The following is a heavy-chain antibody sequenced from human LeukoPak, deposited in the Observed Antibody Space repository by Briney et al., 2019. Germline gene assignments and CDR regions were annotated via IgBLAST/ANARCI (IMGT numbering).Heavy chain of an antibody. Sequence: PGGSLRLSCAASGFTFDDYAMHWVRQAPGKGLEWVSGISWNSGSIGYADSVKGRFTISRDNAKNSLYLQMNSLRAEDTALYYCARDRRFLEWLLPDYYFDYWGQGTLVTVSS. CDR1: GFTFDDYA. J-gene: IGHJ4*02. CDR3: ARDRRFLEWLLPDYYFDY. D-gene: IGHD3-3*01. CDR2: ISWNSGSI. V-gene: IGHV3-9*01.